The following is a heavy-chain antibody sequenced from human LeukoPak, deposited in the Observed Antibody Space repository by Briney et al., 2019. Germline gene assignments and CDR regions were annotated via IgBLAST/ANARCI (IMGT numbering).Heavy chain of an antibody. D-gene: IGHD3-22*01. CDR3: ARDQIVVFTRVDYYYGMDV. CDR1: LGSISSGDYY. V-gene: IGHV4-30-4*01. Sequence: SQTLSLTCTVSLGSISSGDYYWSWIRQPPGKGLEWIGYIYYSGSTYYNPSLKSRVPISVDTSKNQFSLKLSSVTAADTAVYYCARDQIVVFTRVDYYYGMDVWGQGTTVTVPS. CDR2: IYYSGST. J-gene: IGHJ6*01.